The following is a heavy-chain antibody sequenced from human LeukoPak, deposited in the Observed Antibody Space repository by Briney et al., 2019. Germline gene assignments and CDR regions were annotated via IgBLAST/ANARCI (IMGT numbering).Heavy chain of an antibody. J-gene: IGHJ4*02. CDR2: ISSRSTYI. Sequence: PGGSLRLSCAASRFTFIGYTMNWIRQAPGKGLEWVSSISSRSTYISYADSVKGRFTISRDNAKNSLYLQMNSLRAEDTAVYYCAREESGSSGWYDYWGQGTLVTVSS. V-gene: IGHV3-21*01. CDR3: AREESGSSGWYDY. D-gene: IGHD6-19*01. CDR1: RFTFIGYT.